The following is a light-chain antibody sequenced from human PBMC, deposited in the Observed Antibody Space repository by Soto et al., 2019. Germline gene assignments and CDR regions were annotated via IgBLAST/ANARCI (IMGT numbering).Light chain of an antibody. Sequence: QAVVTQPPSASGTPGQRVTISCSGSSSNIGSKYVYWYQQLPGTAPKLLMYRNNQRPSGVPDRFSGSKSGTSASLAISGLRSEDEADYYCAAWDAGVSSTAFGGGTKLTVL. CDR2: RNN. CDR1: SSNIGSKY. V-gene: IGLV1-47*01. J-gene: IGLJ2*01. CDR3: AAWDAGVSSTA.